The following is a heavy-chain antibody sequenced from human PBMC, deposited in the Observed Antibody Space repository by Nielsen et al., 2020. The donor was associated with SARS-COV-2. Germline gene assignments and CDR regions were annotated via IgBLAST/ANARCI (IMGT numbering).Heavy chain of an antibody. D-gene: IGHD5-12*01. CDR2: IRSKAYGGTT. J-gene: IGHJ4*02. V-gene: IGHV3-49*04. CDR1: GFTFGDYA. Sequence: GGSLRLSCTASGFTFGDYAMSWVRQAPGKGLEWVGFIRSKAYGGTTEYAASVKGRFTISRDDSKSIAYLQMNSLKTEDTAVYYCTRDHEGLDCWGQGTLVTVSS. CDR3: TRDHEGLDC.